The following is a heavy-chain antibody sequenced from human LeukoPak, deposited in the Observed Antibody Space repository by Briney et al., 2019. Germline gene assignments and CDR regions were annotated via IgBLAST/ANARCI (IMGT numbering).Heavy chain of an antibody. D-gene: IGHD5-24*01. CDR1: GYTITGYY. Sequence: ASVKVSCKASGYTITGYYMHWVRQAPGQGLEWMGWINPNSGGTNYAQEFQGRVTMTRDTSISTAYMELSRLRSDDTAVYYCAREGRDGYNFDYWGQGTLVTVSS. J-gene: IGHJ4*02. CDR3: AREGRDGYNFDY. V-gene: IGHV1-2*02. CDR2: INPNSGGT.